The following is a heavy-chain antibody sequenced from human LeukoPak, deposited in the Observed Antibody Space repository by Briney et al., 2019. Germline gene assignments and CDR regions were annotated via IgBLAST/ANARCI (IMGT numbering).Heavy chain of an antibody. V-gene: IGHV3-13*04. CDR1: GFTFSSYD. J-gene: IGHJ5*02. D-gene: IGHD3-10*01. CDR2: IGTAGDT. CDR3: ARDYGVLLWFGGGNWFDP. Sequence: PGRSLRLSCAASGFTFSSYDMHWVRQATGKGLEWVSAIGTAGDTYYPGSVKGRFTISRENAKNSLYLQMNSLRAGDTAVYYCARDYGVLLWFGGGNWFDPWGQGTLVTVSS.